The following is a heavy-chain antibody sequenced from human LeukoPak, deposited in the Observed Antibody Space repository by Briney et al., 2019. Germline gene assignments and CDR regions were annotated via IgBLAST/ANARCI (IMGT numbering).Heavy chain of an antibody. Sequence: GASVKVSCKASGYTFTSYGISWVRQAPGQGLEWVGWISAYNGNTNYAQKLQGRVTMTTDTSTSTAYMELRSLRSDDTAVYYCARSYYDFWSGYYFDYWGQGTLVTVSS. CDR1: GYTFTSYG. CDR3: ARSYYDFWSGYYFDY. V-gene: IGHV1-18*01. CDR2: ISAYNGNT. J-gene: IGHJ4*02. D-gene: IGHD3-3*01.